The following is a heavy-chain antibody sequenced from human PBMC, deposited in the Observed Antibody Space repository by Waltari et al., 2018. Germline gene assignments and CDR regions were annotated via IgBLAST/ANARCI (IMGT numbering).Heavy chain of an antibody. Sequence: QVQLVQSRAEVKKPGASVKVSCKASGYTFTSYGISWVRQAPGQGLEWMGWISAYNGNTNYAQKLQGRVTMTTDTSTSTAYMELRSLRSDDTAVYYCARDTYVDGSGSYSHFYMDVWGKGTTVTVSS. D-gene: IGHD3-10*01. CDR1: GYTFTSYG. J-gene: IGHJ6*03. CDR2: ISAYNGNT. CDR3: ARDTYVDGSGSYSHFYMDV. V-gene: IGHV1-18*01.